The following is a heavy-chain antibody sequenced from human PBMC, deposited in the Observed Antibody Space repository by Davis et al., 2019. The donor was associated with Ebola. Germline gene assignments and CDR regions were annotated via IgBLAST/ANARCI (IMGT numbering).Heavy chain of an antibody. Sequence: PGGSLRLSCETSGFIFRNYVMSWVRQAPGKGLEWVSTFGTGGDTYYADSVKGWFAISRDNSRGTLYLQMNSLRVEDTAIYYCVKDSSNIWFDIWGQGTLVTVSS. CDR2: FGTGGDT. CDR3: VKDSSNIWFDI. V-gene: IGHV3-23*01. CDR1: GFIFRNYV. D-gene: IGHD2/OR15-2a*01. J-gene: IGHJ3*02.